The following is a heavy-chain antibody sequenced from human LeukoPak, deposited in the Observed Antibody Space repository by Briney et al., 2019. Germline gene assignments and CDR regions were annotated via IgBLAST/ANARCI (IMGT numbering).Heavy chain of an antibody. V-gene: IGHV3-23*01. Sequence: PGGSLRLSCAASGFTFSTYAMTWVRQAPGKGPEWVSTISASGDSTYYADSVKGRFTIARESSKNTLYLQMNSLRAEDTAVYYCAKAIAVAGKLCFDYWGQGTLVTVSS. J-gene: IGHJ4*02. D-gene: IGHD6-19*01. CDR3: AKAIAVAGKLCFDY. CDR2: ISASGDST. CDR1: GFTFSTYA.